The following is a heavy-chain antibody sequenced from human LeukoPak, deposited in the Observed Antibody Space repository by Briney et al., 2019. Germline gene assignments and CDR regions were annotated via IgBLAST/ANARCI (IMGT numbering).Heavy chain of an antibody. CDR2: IYSSGAT. V-gene: IGHV4-59*01. CDR1: GGSISGYY. Sequence: SETLSLTCTVSGGSISGYYWSWIRQPPGKGLDWIGYIYSSGATNYNPSLKSRVTISVDTPKNQFSLKLSSVTAADTAVYYCARDRGGNYMDVWGNGTTVTVSS. J-gene: IGHJ6*03. D-gene: IGHD2-15*01. CDR3: ARDRGGNYMDV.